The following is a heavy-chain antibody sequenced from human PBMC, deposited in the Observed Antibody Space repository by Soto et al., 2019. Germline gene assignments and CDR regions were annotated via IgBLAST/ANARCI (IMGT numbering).Heavy chain of an antibody. CDR3: AKGGATNRGFSFFDY. V-gene: IGHV3-23*01. D-gene: IGHD3-10*01. CDR1: GFTFSNYA. J-gene: IGHJ4*02. CDR2: ISAGSSGT. Sequence: GGSLRLSCAASGFTFSNYAMSWVRQAPGKGLEWVSAISAGSSGTYYADSVKGRFTISRDNSKNAFYLQLNSLRAEDTAVYYCAKGGATNRGFSFFDYWGQGALVTVSS.